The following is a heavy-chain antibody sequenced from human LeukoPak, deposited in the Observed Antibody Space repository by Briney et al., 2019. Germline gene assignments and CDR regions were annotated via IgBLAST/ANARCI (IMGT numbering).Heavy chain of an antibody. Sequence: ASVKVSCKASGYTFTGYYMHWVRQAPGQGLEWMGWINPNSGGTNYAQKFQGRVTMTRDTSISTAYMELSRLKSDDTAVYYCARAQLEPPYYYYYYMDVWGKGTTVTVSS. J-gene: IGHJ6*03. D-gene: IGHD1-1*01. CDR2: INPNSGGT. CDR3: ARAQLEPPYYYYYYMDV. V-gene: IGHV1-2*02. CDR1: GYTFTGYY.